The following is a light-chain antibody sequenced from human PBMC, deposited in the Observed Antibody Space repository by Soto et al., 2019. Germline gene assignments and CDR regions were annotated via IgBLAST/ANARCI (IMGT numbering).Light chain of an antibody. J-gene: IGKJ1*01. V-gene: IGKV1-39*01. CDR1: ETISKY. CDR3: QQSYTSPWT. Sequence: DIQMTQSPSSLSASIGDRVTITCRASETISKYLSWYQQKPGEAPNLLVYVASTLQSGVPSRFSGSGSGTAFTLAINSLQPEDFATYYCQQSYTSPWTFGQGTKVDIK. CDR2: VAS.